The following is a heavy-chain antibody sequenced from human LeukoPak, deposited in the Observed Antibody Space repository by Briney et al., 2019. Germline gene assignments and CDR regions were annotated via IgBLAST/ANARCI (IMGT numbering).Heavy chain of an antibody. CDR2: ISWDGGST. CDR1: GFTFDDYA. Sequence: GGSLRLSCAASGFTFDDYAMYWVRQAPGKGLEWVSLISWDGGSTYYADSVKGRFTISRDNSKNSLYLQMNSLRAEDTALYYCAKEARQWQGHYYYYMDVWGKGTTVTVSS. J-gene: IGHJ6*03. V-gene: IGHV3-43D*03. CDR3: AKEARQWQGHYYYYMDV. D-gene: IGHD6-19*01.